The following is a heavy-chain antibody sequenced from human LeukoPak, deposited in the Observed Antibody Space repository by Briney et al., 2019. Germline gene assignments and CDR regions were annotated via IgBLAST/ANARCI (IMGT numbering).Heavy chain of an antibody. CDR3: ARDLVVAAALARNGMDV. D-gene: IGHD6-13*01. V-gene: IGHV3-21*01. J-gene: IGHJ6*02. Sequence: SVEGRFTISRDNAKNSLYLQMNSLRAEDTAVYYCARDLVVAAALARNGMDVWGQGTTVTVSS.